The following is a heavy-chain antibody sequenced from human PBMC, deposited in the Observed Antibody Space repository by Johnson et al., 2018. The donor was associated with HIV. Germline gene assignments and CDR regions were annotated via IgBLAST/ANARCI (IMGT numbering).Heavy chain of an antibody. J-gene: IGHJ3*02. CDR2: IKQEGSEK. D-gene: IGHD1-26*01. CDR3: TTPQIWETFYAFDI. Sequence: VQLVESGGGLIQPGGSLRLSCAASGFTFSSYWMSWVRQAPGKGLEWVANIKQEGSEKNYEDSVKGRFTISRDNAKNSLYLQMNSLKTEDTAVYYCTTPQIWETFYAFDIWGQGTVVPVSS. V-gene: IGHV3-7*05. CDR1: GFTFSSYW.